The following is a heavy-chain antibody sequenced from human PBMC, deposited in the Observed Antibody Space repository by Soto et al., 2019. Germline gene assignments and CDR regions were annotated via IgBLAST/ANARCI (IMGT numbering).Heavy chain of an antibody. D-gene: IGHD3-3*01. CDR3: AKTVYYDFWSGPSRFDY. CDR1: GFTFSSYA. V-gene: IGHV3-23*01. CDR2: ISGSGGST. Sequence: EVQLLESGGGLVQPGGSLRLSWAASGFTFSSYAMSWVRQAPGKGLEWVSAISGSGGSTYYADSVKGRFTISRDNSKNTLYLQMNSLRAEDTAVYYCAKTVYYDFWSGPSRFDYWGQGTLVTVSS. J-gene: IGHJ4*02.